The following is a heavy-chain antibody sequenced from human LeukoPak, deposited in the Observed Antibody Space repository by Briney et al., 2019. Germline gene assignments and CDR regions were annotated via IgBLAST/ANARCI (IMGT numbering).Heavy chain of an antibody. V-gene: IGHV4-4*09. CDR3: VQTTGWPGFDY. CDR2: IYNGVPT. D-gene: IGHD6-19*01. CDR1: GAPISRFY. J-gene: IGHJ4*02. Sequence: SETLSLICTGSGAPISRFYWNWVRQPPGKGLEWIGNIYNGVPTFFNPSLKSRVTLSVGTSKTQFSLQLASVTAADTAVYYCVQTTGWPGFDYWGQGILVTVSS.